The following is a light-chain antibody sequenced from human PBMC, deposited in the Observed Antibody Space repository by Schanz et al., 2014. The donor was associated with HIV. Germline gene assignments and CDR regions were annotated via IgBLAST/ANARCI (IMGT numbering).Light chain of an antibody. Sequence: DIQMTQSPSSLSASVGDRVTITCRASQTITNYLNWYQQKPGKAPRLLIYAASRLYSGVPSRFGGGGSGTDFTLTINSLQPEDFATYYCQQSYSTPLSFGGGTKVEIK. CDR3: QQSYSTPLS. J-gene: IGKJ4*01. CDR1: QTITNY. V-gene: IGKV1-39*01. CDR2: AAS.